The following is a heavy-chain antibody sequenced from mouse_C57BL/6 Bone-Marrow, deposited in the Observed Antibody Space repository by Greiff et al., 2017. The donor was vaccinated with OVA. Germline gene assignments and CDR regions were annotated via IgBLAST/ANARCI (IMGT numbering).Heavy chain of an antibody. Sequence: EVKLMESGGGLVQPGESLKLSCESNEYEFPSHDMSWVRKTPEKRLELVAAINSDGGSTYYPDTMERRFIISRDNTKKTLYLQMSSLRSEDTALYYCARQGYYYGSGVRGYFDYWGQGTTLTVSS. D-gene: IGHD1-1*01. J-gene: IGHJ2*01. V-gene: IGHV5-2*01. CDR2: INSDGGST. CDR3: ARQGYYYGSGVRGYFDY. CDR1: EYEFPSHD.